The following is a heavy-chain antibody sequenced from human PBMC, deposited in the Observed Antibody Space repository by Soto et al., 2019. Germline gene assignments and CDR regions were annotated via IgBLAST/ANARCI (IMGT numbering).Heavy chain of an antibody. CDR2: ISGSGGST. Sequence: PGGSLRLSCAASGFTFSSYAMSWVRQAPGKGLEWVSAISGSGGSTYCADSVRGRFTISRDNSKNTLYLQMNSLRAEDTAVYYCAKGGYSSSVVSTYYYGMDVWGQGTTVTVSS. CDR3: AKGGYSSSVVSTYYYGMDV. J-gene: IGHJ6*02. CDR1: GFTFSSYA. V-gene: IGHV3-23*01. D-gene: IGHD6-6*01.